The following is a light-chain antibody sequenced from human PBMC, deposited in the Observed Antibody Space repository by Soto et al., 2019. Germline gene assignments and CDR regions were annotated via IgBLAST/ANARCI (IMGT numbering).Light chain of an antibody. Sequence: QCSLTQPASVSGSRGQSITISCTGTSSDIGGYKYVSWYQQHPGKAPKLIIFEVSNRPSGVSDRFSGSNSGNTASLTISGLQAEDEADYYCTSYSRYRVLVFGGGTKVTVL. CDR1: SSDIGGYKY. CDR3: TSYSRYRVLV. V-gene: IGLV2-14*01. CDR2: EVS. J-gene: IGLJ3*02.